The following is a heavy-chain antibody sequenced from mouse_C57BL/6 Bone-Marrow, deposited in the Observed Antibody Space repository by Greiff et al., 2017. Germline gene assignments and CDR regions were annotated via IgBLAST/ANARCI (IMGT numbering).Heavy chain of an antibody. V-gene: IGHV1-39*01. CDR3: ARWDYGSSYYWYFDV. Sequence: VQLQQSGPELVKPGASVQISCKASGYSFTDSNMNWVKQSNGKSLEWIGVINPNYGTPSYNQKFKGKATLTVDQSSSTAYMQLNSLTSEDSAVYYCARWDYGSSYYWYFDVWGTGTTGTVSS. D-gene: IGHD1-1*01. J-gene: IGHJ1*03. CDR2: INPNYGTP. CDR1: GYSFTDSN.